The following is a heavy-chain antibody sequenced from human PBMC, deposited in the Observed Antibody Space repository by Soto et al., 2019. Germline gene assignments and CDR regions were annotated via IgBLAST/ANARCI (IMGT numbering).Heavy chain of an antibody. CDR3: ARGDCVGGTCYSLAGSFYYYMDV. J-gene: IGHJ6*03. D-gene: IGHD2-15*01. CDR2: INSDGSVS. Sequence: EVQLVESGGGLVQPGGSLRLSCAASGFTFSNYWMYWVRQAPGKGLVWVSRINSDGSVSSYADSVKGRLTISRDNVKNTLYLQMDGLRAEDTAVYHCARGDCVGGTCYSLAGSFYYYMDVWGKGTTVTVFS. CDR1: GFTFSNYW. V-gene: IGHV3-74*01.